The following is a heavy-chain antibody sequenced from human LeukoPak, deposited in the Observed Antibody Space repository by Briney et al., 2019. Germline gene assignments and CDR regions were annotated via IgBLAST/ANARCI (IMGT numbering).Heavy chain of an antibody. V-gene: IGHV1-2*02. CDR3: AGRITMVRGVINDAFDI. D-gene: IGHD3-10*01. Sequence: ASVKVSRKASGYTFTGYYMHWVRQAPGQGLEWMGWINPNSGGTNYAQKFQGRVTMTRDTSISTAYMELSRLRSDDTAVYYCAGRITMVRGVINDAFDIWGQGTMVTVSS. J-gene: IGHJ3*02. CDR2: INPNSGGT. CDR1: GYTFTGYY.